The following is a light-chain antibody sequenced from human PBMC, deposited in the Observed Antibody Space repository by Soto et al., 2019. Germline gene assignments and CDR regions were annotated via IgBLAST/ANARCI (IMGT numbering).Light chain of an antibody. CDR2: DNN. J-gene: IGLJ2*01. V-gene: IGLV1-44*01. Sequence: QSVLTQPPSASGAPGQKVTISCSGSSSNIGSNYVTWYQQLPGTAPKLLIYDNNQRPSGVPDRFSGSKSGTSASLAISGLQSGDEADYYCAAWDNSLSGWVFGGGTKLTVL. CDR3: AAWDNSLSGWV. CDR1: SSNIGSNY.